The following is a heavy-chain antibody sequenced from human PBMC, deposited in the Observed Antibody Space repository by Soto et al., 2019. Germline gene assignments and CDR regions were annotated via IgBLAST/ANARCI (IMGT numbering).Heavy chain of an antibody. CDR1: GFTFSSYA. V-gene: IGHV3-23*01. CDR3: ARDKGLPYYYDSSGYYTRPYWYFDL. J-gene: IGHJ2*01. CDR2: IPGRGSNT. Sequence: GGSLRLSCEVSGFTFSSYAMSWVRQAPGKGLEWVSAIPGRGSNTYYADSVKGRFTISRDNSKNSLYLQMNSLRAEDTAVYYCARDKGLPYYYDSSGYYTRPYWYFDLWGRGTLVTVSS. D-gene: IGHD3-22*01.